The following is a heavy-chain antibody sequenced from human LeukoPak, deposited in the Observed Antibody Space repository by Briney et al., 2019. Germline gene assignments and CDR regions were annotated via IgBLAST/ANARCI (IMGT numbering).Heavy chain of an antibody. D-gene: IGHD6-19*01. CDR3: ARGEGSRSLSGWYAAYFDY. V-gene: IGHV1-69*13. Sequence: SVKVSCKASGGTFSSYAISWVRQAPGQGLEWMGGIIPIFGTANYAQKFQGRVTITADESTSTAYMELSSMRYEDTAVYYCARGEGSRSLSGWYAAYFDYWGQGTLVTVSS. J-gene: IGHJ4*02. CDR1: GGTFSSYA. CDR2: IIPIFGTA.